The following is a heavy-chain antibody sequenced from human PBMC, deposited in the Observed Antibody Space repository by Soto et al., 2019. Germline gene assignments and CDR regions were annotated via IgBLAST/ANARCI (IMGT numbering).Heavy chain of an antibody. V-gene: IGHV3-30-3*01. CDR2: ILYDGSVQ. Sequence: GGSLRLSCAGSGFTFSNYAVNWVRQAPGKGLEWVAVILYDGSVQHYADSVKGRFTVSRDNSKNTVYLQMNSLTPEDTATYYCAREESVAALNWFDPWGQGSLVTVSS. J-gene: IGHJ5*02. D-gene: IGHD6-6*01. CDR1: GFTFSNYA. CDR3: AREESVAALNWFDP.